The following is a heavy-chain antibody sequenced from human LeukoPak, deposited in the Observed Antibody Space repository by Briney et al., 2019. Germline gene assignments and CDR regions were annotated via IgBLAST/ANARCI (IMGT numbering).Heavy chain of an antibody. Sequence: GGTLRLSCAASGFAFGNYAMHWVRRAPGGGLEWAALMPPDGSKKYYAASVTGRFTISRDNSDSTVFLQMNSLRAEDTAVYYCARDHRIAAAGHDAFDIWGQGTMVTVSS. CDR1: GFAFGNYA. CDR2: MPPDGSKK. J-gene: IGHJ3*02. V-gene: IGHV3-30*01. D-gene: IGHD6-13*01. CDR3: ARDHRIAAAGHDAFDI.